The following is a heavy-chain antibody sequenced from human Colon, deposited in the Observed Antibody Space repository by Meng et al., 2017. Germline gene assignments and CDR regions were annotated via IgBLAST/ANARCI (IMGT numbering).Heavy chain of an antibody. CDR1: GFTFSPYW. CDR2: IKGGGSEQ. D-gene: IGHD4-17*01. J-gene: IGHJ3*02. Sequence: GESLKISCAASGFTFSPYWMSWVRQAPGRGLEWVANIKGGGSEQYYVDSVRGRFTISRDNSKNSLYLQMNSLRAEDTAIYYCCKSTVNTGIDAFDIWGQGTMVTVSS. CDR3: CKSTVNTGIDAFDI. V-gene: IGHV3-7*01.